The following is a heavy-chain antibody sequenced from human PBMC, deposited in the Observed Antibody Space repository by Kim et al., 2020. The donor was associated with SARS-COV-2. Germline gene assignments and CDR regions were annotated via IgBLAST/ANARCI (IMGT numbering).Heavy chain of an antibody. Sequence: ASVKVSCKASGYTLTSYVMHWVRQAPGQRLEWMGWINGGNGDTKYSQKFQGRVTITRDTSASTAYMELSSLRSEDTAIYYCARGTSYSKFDSWGQGTLVIVSS. CDR3: ARGTSYSKFDS. J-gene: IGHJ4*02. CDR1: GYTLTSYV. V-gene: IGHV1-3*01. CDR2: INGGNGDT. D-gene: IGHD2-2*01.